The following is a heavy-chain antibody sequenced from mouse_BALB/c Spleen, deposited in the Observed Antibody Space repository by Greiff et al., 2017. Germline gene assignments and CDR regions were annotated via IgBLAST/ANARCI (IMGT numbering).Heavy chain of an antibody. CDR2: INPNNGGT. CDR1: GYTFTDYN. J-gene: IGHJ3*01. Sequence: VQLKQSGPELVKPGASVKIPCKASGYTFTDYNMDWVKQSHGKSLEWIGDINPNNGGTIYNQKFKGKATLTVDKSSSTAYMELRSLTSEDTAVYYCARGFYGNYGAWFAYWGQGTLVTVSA. V-gene: IGHV1-18*01. D-gene: IGHD2-1*01. CDR3: ARGFYGNYGAWFAY.